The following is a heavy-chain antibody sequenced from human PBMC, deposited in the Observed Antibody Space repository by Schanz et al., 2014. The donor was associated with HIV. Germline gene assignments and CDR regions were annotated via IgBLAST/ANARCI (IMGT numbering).Heavy chain of an antibody. CDR2: IWYDGSNK. V-gene: IGHV3-33*01. CDR3: VRETSSGVDYFDY. CDR1: GFTFSSYG. Sequence: QVQLVESGGGVVQPGRSLRLSCAASGFTFSSYGMHWVRQAPGKGLEWVAVIWYDGSNKYYADSVKGRFTISRDNSKNTLYLQMNSLRSEDTAVYYCVRETSSGVDYFDYWGQGTLVTVS. J-gene: IGHJ4*02. D-gene: IGHD3-10*01.